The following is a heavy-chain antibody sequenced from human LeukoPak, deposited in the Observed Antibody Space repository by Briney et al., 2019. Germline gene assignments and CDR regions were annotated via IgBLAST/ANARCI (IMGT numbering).Heavy chain of an antibody. CDR3: ARDVSGWYYFDY. CDR1: GFTFSDYA. D-gene: IGHD6-19*01. CDR2: ISSVGITK. V-gene: IGHV3-30-3*01. Sequence: PGGSLRLSCAASGFTFSDYAMHWGRQGPGKGLEWGALISSVGITKYSADSVKGRFTISRDNSKTTLYLQMISLSPEDTAFYYCARDVSGWYYFDYWGQGTLVTVSS. J-gene: IGHJ4*02.